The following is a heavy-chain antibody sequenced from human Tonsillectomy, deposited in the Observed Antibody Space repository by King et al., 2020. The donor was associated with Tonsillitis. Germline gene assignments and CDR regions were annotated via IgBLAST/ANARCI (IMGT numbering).Heavy chain of an antibody. D-gene: IGHD3-22*01. CDR3: ARGDYYDTSGFADY. J-gene: IGHJ4*02. CDR1: GFTFRYYS. CDR2: ISSSSTDI. Sequence: QLVQSGGGLVKPGGSLRLSCAASGFTFRYYSMNWVRQAPGKGLEWVSSISSSSTDIYYADSVKGRFTISRDNAKNSLYLQMNSLRAEDTSVYYCARGDYYDTSGFADYWGQGTLVTVSS. V-gene: IGHV3-21*01.